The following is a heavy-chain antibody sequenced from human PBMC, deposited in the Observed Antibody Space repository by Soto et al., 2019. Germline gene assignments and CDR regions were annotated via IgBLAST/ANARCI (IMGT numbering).Heavy chain of an antibody. CDR1: GFTFSSYG. D-gene: IGHD4-17*01. CDR2: ISFDGSNK. J-gene: IGHJ4*02. V-gene: IGHV3-30*18. Sequence: QVQLVESGGGVVQPGRSLRLSCAASGFTFSSYGMHWVRQAPGKGLEWVAVISFDGSNKRFADSVKGRFTVSRDNSKNTMYLQMNSLRAEDTAVYYCAKAPERDRYGLAFDYCGQGTLVTVSS. CDR3: AKAPERDRYGLAFDY.